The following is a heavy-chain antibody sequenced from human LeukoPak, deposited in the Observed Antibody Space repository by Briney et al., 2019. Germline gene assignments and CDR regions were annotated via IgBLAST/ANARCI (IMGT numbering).Heavy chain of an antibody. J-gene: IGHJ3*01. CDR3: AKSWRSYDTSKYYAFAL. CDR2: TGRHT. V-gene: IGHV3-23*01. Sequence: QPGRSLRLSYAASGFTLSTHAMSWVRQAPGEGLVRVSRTGRHTNYADSVEGRFTISRDHSTSTLYLEMDSLRAEDTAIYYCAKSWRSYDTSKYYAFALWGQGTMVTVSS. CDR1: GFTLSTHA. D-gene: IGHD3-22*01.